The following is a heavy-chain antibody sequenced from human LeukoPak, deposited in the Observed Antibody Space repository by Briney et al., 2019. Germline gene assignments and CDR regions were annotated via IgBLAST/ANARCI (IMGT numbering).Heavy chain of an antibody. V-gene: IGHV3-21*01. CDR1: GFTFSIHS. CDR3: ARDFRTQLDGYSPPYHFDY. CDR2: ISSGSSHI. Sequence: PGGSLRLSCAASGFTFSIHSMSWVRQSPGKGLEWVSSISSGSSHIYYADSMKGRFTISRDNAKNSLFLQMNSLRAEDTAVYYCARDFRTQLDGYSPPYHFDYWGQGTQVTVSS. D-gene: IGHD5-24*01. J-gene: IGHJ4*02.